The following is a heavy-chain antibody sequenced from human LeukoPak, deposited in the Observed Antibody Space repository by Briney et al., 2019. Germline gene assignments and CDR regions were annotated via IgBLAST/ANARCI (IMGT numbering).Heavy chain of an antibody. J-gene: IGHJ3*02. Sequence: PGESRKISGKGSRYSFTSYWIGWVRQMTGKGLEGMGIIYPGDSDPRYSPSFQGQVTISADKSISTAYLQWSSLKASDTAMYYCARDVAVAGDDAFDIWGQGKMVTVSS. V-gene: IGHV5-51*01. CDR1: RYSFTSYW. CDR3: ARDVAVAGDDAFDI. D-gene: IGHD6-19*01. CDR2: IYPGDSDP.